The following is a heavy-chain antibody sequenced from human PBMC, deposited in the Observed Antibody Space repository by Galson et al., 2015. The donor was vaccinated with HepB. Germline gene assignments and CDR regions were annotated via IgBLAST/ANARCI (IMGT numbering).Heavy chain of an antibody. D-gene: IGHD2-2*02. V-gene: IGHV3-30*18. CDR1: GFTFSSYG. CDR3: AKATRNIVVVPAAIPYYYYGMDV. CDR2: ISYDGSNK. J-gene: IGHJ6*02. Sequence: SLRLSCAASGFTFSSYGMHWVRQAPGKGLEWVAVISYDGSNKYYADSVKGRFTISRDNSKNTLYLQMNSLRAEDTAVYYCAKATRNIVVVPAAIPYYYYGMDVWGQGTTVTVSS.